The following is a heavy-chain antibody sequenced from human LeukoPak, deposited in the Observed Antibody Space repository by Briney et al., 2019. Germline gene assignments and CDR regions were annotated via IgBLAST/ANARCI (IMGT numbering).Heavy chain of an antibody. Sequence: PSETLPLTCTVSGGSISGYYYNWIRQPPGKGLEWIGYIYYSGSTNYNPSLKSRVTISADTSKNQFSLKLSSVTAADAAVYYCARGFGQSIFGVVVPYIMDVWGQGPSLAVSS. V-gene: IGHV4-59*01. CDR2: IYYSGST. CDR1: GGSISGYY. D-gene: IGHD3-3*01. J-gene: IGHJ6*02. CDR3: ARGFGQSIFGVVVPYIMDV.